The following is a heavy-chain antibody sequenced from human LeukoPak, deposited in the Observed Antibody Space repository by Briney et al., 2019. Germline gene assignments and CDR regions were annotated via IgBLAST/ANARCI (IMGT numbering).Heavy chain of an antibody. V-gene: IGHV3-23*01. CDR3: ARLIAVAGTEPDY. Sequence: GGSLRLSCAASGFTFSSYAISWVRQAPGKGLEWVSTITGSGGGTYYAASVKGRFTISRDNSKNTLFLQMNSLRAEDTAMYYCARLIAVAGTEPDYWGQGTLVTVSS. D-gene: IGHD6-19*01. CDR1: GFTFSSYA. CDR2: ITGSGGGT. J-gene: IGHJ4*02.